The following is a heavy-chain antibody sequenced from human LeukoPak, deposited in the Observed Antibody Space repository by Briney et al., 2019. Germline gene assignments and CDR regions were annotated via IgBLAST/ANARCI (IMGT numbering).Heavy chain of an antibody. CDR1: GYTFINYW. V-gene: IGHV5-51*01. CDR2: IYTSDSDT. D-gene: IGHD4-17*01. CDR3: ASHDYGDYGTFKL. Sequence: GESLKISCKGSGYTFINYWIGWVRQMPGKGLGWMGIIYTSDSDTRYSPSFRGQVTISADKSISTAYLQWSSLKASDTAMYYCASHDYGDYGTFKLWGQGTLVTVSS. J-gene: IGHJ4*02.